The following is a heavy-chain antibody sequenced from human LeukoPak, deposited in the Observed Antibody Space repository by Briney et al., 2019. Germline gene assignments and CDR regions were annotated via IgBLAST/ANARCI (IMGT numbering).Heavy chain of an antibody. CDR1: GYTFTSYD. D-gene: IGHD1-26*01. V-gene: IGHV1-8*03. J-gene: IGHJ5*02. Sequence: ASVKVSCKASGYTFTSYDINWVRQAPGQGLEWMGWMNPNSGNTGYAQKFQGRVTITRNTSISTAYMELSSLRSEETAVYHCERVREKGGWIDPWGQGTLVTVSS. CDR2: MNPNSGNT. CDR3: ERVREKGGWIDP.